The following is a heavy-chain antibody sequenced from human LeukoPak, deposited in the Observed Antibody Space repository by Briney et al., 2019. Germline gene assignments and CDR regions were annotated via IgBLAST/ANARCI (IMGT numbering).Heavy chain of an antibody. V-gene: IGHV3-30*04. J-gene: IGHJ4*02. Sequence: GGSLRLSCAASGFTFSSYAMLWVRQAPATGLEGVAVISYDGSNKYYADTMKGRFTISRDNFKNRLYLPMNSLRAQDTAVYYCAREPHPLSAHYWGQGTLVTVSS. CDR3: AREPHPLSAHY. CDR2: ISYDGSNK. D-gene: IGHD4/OR15-4a*01. CDR1: GFTFSSYA.